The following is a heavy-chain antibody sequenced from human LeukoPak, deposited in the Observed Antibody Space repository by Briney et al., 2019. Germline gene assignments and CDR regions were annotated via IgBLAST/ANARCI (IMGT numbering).Heavy chain of an antibody. Sequence: SETLSLTCTVSGGSISSYYWSWIRQPPGKGLEWIGYIYYSGSTNYNPSLKSRVTISVDTSKNQFSLKLSSVTAADTAVYYCARGLVVRGVIYYYMDVWGKGTTVTVSS. CDR1: GGSISSYY. CDR3: ARGLVVRGVIYYYMDV. J-gene: IGHJ6*03. V-gene: IGHV4-59*01. CDR2: IYYSGST. D-gene: IGHD2-2*01.